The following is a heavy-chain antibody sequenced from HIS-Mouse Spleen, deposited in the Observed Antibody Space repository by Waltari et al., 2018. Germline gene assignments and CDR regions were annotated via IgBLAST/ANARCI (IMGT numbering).Heavy chain of an antibody. CDR3: AREIPYSSSWYDWYFDL. CDR1: GGSIRSSSYF. J-gene: IGHJ2*01. D-gene: IGHD6-13*01. CDR2: IYYSGSP. Sequence: QLQLQESGPGLAKPSETLSLTCTFSGGSIRSSSYFWGWFRQPPGKGLEWIGSIYYSGSPYYNPSLKSRVTISVDTSKNQFSLKLSSVTAADTAVYYCAREIPYSSSWYDWYFDLWGRGTLVTVSS. V-gene: IGHV4-39*07.